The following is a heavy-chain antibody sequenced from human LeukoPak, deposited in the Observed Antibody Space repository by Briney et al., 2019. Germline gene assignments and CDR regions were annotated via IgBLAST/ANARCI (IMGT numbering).Heavy chain of an antibody. D-gene: IGHD2-2*01. V-gene: IGHV4-38-2*02. CDR1: GYSISSGYY. CDR3: ARSIVVVPAAHAWYFDL. CDR2: IYHSGST. J-gene: IGHJ2*01. Sequence: SETLSLTCTVSGYSISSGYYWGWIRQPPGKGLEWIGSIYHSGSTYYNPSLKSRVTISVDTSKNQFSLKLSSVTAADTAVYYCARSIVVVPAAHAWYFDLWGRGTLVTVSS.